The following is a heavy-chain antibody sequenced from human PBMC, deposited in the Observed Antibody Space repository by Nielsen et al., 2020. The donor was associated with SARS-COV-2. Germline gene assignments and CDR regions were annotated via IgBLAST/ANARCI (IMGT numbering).Heavy chain of an antibody. Sequence: GESLKISCAASGFTVSSNYMNWVRQAPGKGLEWVSIIYSDGSTYYAGSVKGRLTISRDNSKNTLYLQMNSLRAEDTAVYYCARGGGGMDVWGQGTTVTVSS. D-gene: IGHD3-16*01. CDR3: ARGGGGMDV. CDR1: GFTVSSNY. V-gene: IGHV3-53*01. J-gene: IGHJ6*02. CDR2: IYSDGST.